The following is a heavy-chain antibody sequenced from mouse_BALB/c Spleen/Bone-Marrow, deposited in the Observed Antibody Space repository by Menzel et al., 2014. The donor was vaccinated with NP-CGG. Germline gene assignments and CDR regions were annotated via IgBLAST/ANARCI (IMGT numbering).Heavy chain of an antibody. D-gene: IGHD1-1*01. Sequence: EVHLVESGGGLVKPGGSLKLSCAASGFTFSSYAMSWVRQTPEKRLEWVATINSGGSYSYYPDSVKGRFTIPRDNAKNTLYVQMSSLRSEDTAMYYCARRGYGLYAMDYWGQGTSVTVSS. CDR1: GFTFSSYA. V-gene: IGHV5-9-3*01. J-gene: IGHJ4*01. CDR2: INSGGSYS. CDR3: ARRGYGLYAMDY.